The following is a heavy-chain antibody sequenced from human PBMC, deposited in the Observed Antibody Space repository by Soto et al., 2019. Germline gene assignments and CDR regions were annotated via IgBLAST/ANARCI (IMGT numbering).Heavy chain of an antibody. D-gene: IGHD3-10*01. CDR1: GFTFSSYG. CDR3: AREGGRGYYYYGMDV. Sequence: GGSLRLSCAASGFTFSSYGMHWVHQAPGKGLEWVAVIWYDGSNKYYADSVKGRFTISRDNSKNTLYLQMNSLRAEDTAVYYCAREGGRGYYYYGMDVWGQGTPVTVYS. V-gene: IGHV3-33*01. J-gene: IGHJ6*02. CDR2: IWYDGSNK.